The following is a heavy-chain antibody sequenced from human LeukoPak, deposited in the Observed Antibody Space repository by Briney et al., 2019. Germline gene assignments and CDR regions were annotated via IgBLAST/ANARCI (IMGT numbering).Heavy chain of an antibody. V-gene: IGHV4-59*01. CDR2: IYYTGST. CDR1: GGSISSYF. D-gene: IGHD1-26*01. CDR3: ARAQGWHQVGSKYFDH. J-gene: IGHJ4*02. Sequence: SETLFLTCTVSGGSISSYFWTWIRQSPGKGLEWIGNIYYTGSTSYNPSLKSRVTMSIDPPRNQFSLKLSSVTAADTAVYYCARAQGWHQVGSKYFDHCDQRTLDTVSS.